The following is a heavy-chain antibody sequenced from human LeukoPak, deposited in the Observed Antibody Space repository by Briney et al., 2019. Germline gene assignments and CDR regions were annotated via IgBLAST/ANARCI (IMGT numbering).Heavy chain of an antibody. CDR1: GGSIISYY. J-gene: IGHJ3*02. CDR2: IYYSGNT. CDR3: ARGAGAFDI. V-gene: IGHV4-59*01. Sequence: NSSETLSLTCTVSGGSIISYYWSWIRQPPGKGLEYIGPIYYSGNTNYNPSLKSRVTISVDTSRNGFSLNLNSVTAADTAVYYCARGAGAFDIWGQGTMVTVSS.